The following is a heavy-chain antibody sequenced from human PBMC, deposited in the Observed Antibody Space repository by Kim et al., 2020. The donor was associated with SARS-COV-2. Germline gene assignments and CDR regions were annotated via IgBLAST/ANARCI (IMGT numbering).Heavy chain of an antibody. J-gene: IGHJ5*02. CDR2: ISGCDGST. CDR1: GFTFASYI. CDR3: AKGKRIPSTGPWWFDP. Sequence: GGSLRLSCATSGFTFASYIINWVRQAPGKGLEWVSAISGCDGSTYQPDSVKGRFTISKDSSRNTIYLQINSLRVDDTAVYYCAKGKRIPSTGPWWFDPWGQGALVTVSS. V-gene: IGHV3-23*01. D-gene: IGHD6-13*01.